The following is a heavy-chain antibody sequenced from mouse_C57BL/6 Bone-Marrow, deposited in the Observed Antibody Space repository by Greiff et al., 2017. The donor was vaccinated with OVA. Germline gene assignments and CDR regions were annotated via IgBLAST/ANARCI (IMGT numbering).Heavy chain of an antibody. J-gene: IGHJ4*01. V-gene: IGHV5-17*01. Sequence: EVMLVESGGGLVKPGGFLKLSCAASGFTFRDYGMNGVRQAPEKGLGWVDYISSGRSTISSANTVKGRFTLSRDNAKNTLFLQMTSRRSEDTAMYYCARRLLRAMDYWGQGTSVTVSS. CDR3: ARRLLRAMDY. CDR2: ISSGRSTI. D-gene: IGHD2-3*01. CDR1: GFTFRDYG.